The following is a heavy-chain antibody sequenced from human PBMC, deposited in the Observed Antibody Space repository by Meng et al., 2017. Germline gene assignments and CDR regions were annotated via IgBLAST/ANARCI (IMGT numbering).Heavy chain of an antibody. Sequence: GESLKISCAASGFTFSSYSMNWVRQAPGKGLEWVSSISSSSYIYYADSVKGRFTISRDNAKNSLYLQMNSLRAEDTAVYYCARDLCSSTSCYYYYYGMDVWGQGTTVTVSS. J-gene: IGHJ6*02. CDR3: ARDLCSSTSCYYYYYGMDV. CDR2: ISSSSYI. CDR1: GFTFSSYS. D-gene: IGHD2-2*01. V-gene: IGHV3-21*01.